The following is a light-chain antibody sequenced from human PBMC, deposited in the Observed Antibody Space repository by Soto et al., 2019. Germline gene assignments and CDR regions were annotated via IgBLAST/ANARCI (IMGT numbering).Light chain of an antibody. V-gene: IGKV3-11*01. CDR1: QSVSSY. J-gene: IGKJ4*01. CDR3: QLRSNCPLT. CDR2: DAS. Sequence: EIVLTQSPATLSLSPVERATLSCRASQSVSSYLAWYQQKPGQAPRLLIYDASNRATGIPAWFSGSGSGTDFTLTISSLEPEDFAVYYCQLRSNCPLTFGGGTKVEIK.